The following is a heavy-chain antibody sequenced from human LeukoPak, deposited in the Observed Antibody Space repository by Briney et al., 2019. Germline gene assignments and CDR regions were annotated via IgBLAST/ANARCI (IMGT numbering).Heavy chain of an antibody. Sequence: GGSLRLSCAASGFTFSTYGMYWVRQAPGKGLEWVAFIGSDGSGKYHADSVKGRFTISRDNSKTTLSLQMSSLRAEDTAVYYCAKGRSDFDYWGQGTLVTVSS. CDR2: IGSDGSGK. CDR1: GFTFSTYG. V-gene: IGHV3-30*02. CDR3: AKGRSDFDY. J-gene: IGHJ4*02.